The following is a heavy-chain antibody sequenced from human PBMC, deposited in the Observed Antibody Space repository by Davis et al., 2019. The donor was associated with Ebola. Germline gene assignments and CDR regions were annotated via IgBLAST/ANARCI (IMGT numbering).Heavy chain of an antibody. Sequence: PSETLSLTCTVSGGSISSGDYYWSWIRQPPGKGLEWIGYIYYSGSTYYNPSLKSRVTISVDTSKNQFSLKLSSVTAADTAVYYCAREFSYYYMDVWGKGTTVTVSS. CDR1: GGSISSGDYY. V-gene: IGHV4-30-4*01. CDR2: IYYSGST. J-gene: IGHJ6*03. CDR3: AREFSYYYMDV.